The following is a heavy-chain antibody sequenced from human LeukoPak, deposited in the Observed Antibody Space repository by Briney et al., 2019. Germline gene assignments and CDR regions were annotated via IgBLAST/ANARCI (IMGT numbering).Heavy chain of an antibody. CDR3: ARGVKSYSSSSGGYYY. J-gene: IGHJ4*02. D-gene: IGHD6-6*01. Sequence: GGSLRLSCAASGFTFSSYAIHWARQAPGKGLEWVAVILNDGSNEFYADSVKGRFTISRDNSKNTLYLQMNSLRAEDTAVYYCARGVKSYSSSSGGYYYWGQGTLVTVSS. CDR2: ILNDGSNE. V-gene: IGHV3-30-3*01. CDR1: GFTFSSYA.